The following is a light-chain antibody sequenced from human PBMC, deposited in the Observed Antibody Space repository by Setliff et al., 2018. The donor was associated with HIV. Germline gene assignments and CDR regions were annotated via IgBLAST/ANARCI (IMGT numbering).Light chain of an antibody. V-gene: IGKV1-27*01. Sequence: DIQMTQSPSSLSASVGDRVTITCRASQGISNYLAWYQQKPGKVPKVLIYAASTLQSGVPSRFSGSGSGTDFTLIISSLQPEDVATYYCQKYNSAPRTFGQGTKVE. CDR3: QKYNSAPRT. CDR2: AAS. J-gene: IGKJ1*01. CDR1: QGISNY.